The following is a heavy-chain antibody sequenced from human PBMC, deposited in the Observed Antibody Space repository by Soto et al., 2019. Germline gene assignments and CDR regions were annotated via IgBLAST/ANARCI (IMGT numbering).Heavy chain of an antibody. V-gene: IGHV1-69*01. D-gene: IGHD2-2*01. J-gene: IGHJ6*02. Sequence: QVQLVQSGAEVKKPGSSVKVSCKASGGTFSSYAISWVRQAPGQGLEWMGGIIPISGTANYAQKFRGRVTITADESTSTVYMGLSSLRSEDTAVYFCARSQGSSTSLEIYYYYYYGMDVWGQGTTVTVSS. CDR1: GGTFSSYA. CDR3: ARSQGSSTSLEIYYYYYYGMDV. CDR2: IIPISGTA.